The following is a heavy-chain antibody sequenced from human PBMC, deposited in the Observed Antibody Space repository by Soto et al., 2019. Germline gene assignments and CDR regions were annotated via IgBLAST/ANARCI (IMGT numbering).Heavy chain of an antibody. V-gene: IGHV3-30*18. Sequence: GGSLRLSCAASGFTFDTCGMHWVRQAPGRGLEWVAIVSYDGSNKQYSESVKGRFTISRDNSNNTLYLQMDSLRPEDTAVYYCAKGANYYDSNGFYLFNFWGQGTPVTVSS. CDR3: AKGANYYDSNGFYLFNF. J-gene: IGHJ4*02. CDR2: VSYDGSNK. D-gene: IGHD3-22*01. CDR1: GFTFDTCG.